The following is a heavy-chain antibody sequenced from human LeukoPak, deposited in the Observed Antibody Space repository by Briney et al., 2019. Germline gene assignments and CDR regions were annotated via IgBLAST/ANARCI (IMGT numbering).Heavy chain of an antibody. CDR3: VRDLGGRSGH. Sequence: GRSLRLSCAASGFTFSSYGMHWVRQAPGEGLVWVSRINEDGSTTNYADSVKGRSTIFRDNAKNTLYLQMNSLRAEDTAVYYCVRDLGGRSGHWGQGTLVTVSS. J-gene: IGHJ4*02. CDR2: INEDGSTT. CDR1: GFTFSSYG. V-gene: IGHV3-74*01. D-gene: IGHD1-26*01.